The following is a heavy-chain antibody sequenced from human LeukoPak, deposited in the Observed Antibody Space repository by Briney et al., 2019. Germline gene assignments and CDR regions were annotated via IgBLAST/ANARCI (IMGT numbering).Heavy chain of an antibody. Sequence: PGGSLRLSCAASGFTFINYWMNWVGQAQGKGLVWVSRINSDGRSTSYADSVKGRFTISRDSAKNTLYLQMNSLRAEDTAIYYCATEGAVAPFDYWGQGTLVTVSS. V-gene: IGHV3-74*01. CDR1: GFTFINYW. D-gene: IGHD6-19*01. J-gene: IGHJ4*02. CDR3: ATEGAVAPFDY. CDR2: INSDGRST.